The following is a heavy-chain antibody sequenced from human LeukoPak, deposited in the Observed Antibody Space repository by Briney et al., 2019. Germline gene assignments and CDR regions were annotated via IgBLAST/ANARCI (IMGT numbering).Heavy chain of an antibody. CDR1: GFPFSSYE. D-gene: IGHD4-17*01. Sequence: PGGSLRLSCAGSGFPFSSYEMNWLRQAPGKGMEWVSHIDSSGITIYYGDSVKGRFTISRDNAKNSIYLQMDSLRVEDTAIYYCARDSVGDLLDYWSQGTPVTVSS. CDR2: IDSSGITI. V-gene: IGHV3-48*03. CDR3: ARDSVGDLLDY. J-gene: IGHJ4*02.